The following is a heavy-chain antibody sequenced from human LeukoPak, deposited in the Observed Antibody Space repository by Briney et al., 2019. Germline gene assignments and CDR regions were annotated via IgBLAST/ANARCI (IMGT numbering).Heavy chain of an antibody. J-gene: IGHJ4*02. CDR3: AKETGYCSSTSCPASLDY. CDR2: ISSSSSYI. D-gene: IGHD2-2*01. CDR1: GFTFSSYS. V-gene: IGHV3-21*04. Sequence: GGSLRLSCAASGFTFSSYSMNWVRQAPGKGLEWVSSISSSSSYIYYADSVNGRFTISRDNSKNTLYLHMNSLRAEDTAVYYCAKETGYCSSTSCPASLDYWGQGALVTVSS.